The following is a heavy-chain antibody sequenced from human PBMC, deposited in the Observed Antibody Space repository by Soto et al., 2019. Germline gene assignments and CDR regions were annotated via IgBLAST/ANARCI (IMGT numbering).Heavy chain of an antibody. V-gene: IGHV4-59*08. J-gene: IGHJ4*02. CDR2: IYYSGST. D-gene: IGHD5-18*01. CDR3: AKVDTAMVTFDY. Sequence: SETLSLTCTVSGGSISSYYWSWIRQPPGKGLEWIGYIYYSGSTNYNPSLKSRVTISVDTSKNQFSLKLSSVTAADTAVYYCAKVDTAMVTFDYWGQGTLVTVSS. CDR1: GGSISSYY.